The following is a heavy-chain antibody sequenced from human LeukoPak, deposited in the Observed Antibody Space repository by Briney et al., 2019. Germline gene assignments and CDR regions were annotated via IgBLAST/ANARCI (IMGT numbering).Heavy chain of an antibody. V-gene: IGHV4-39*01. J-gene: IGHJ4*02. D-gene: IGHD4-17*01. Sequence: SETLSLTCTVSGGSISSSSYFWGWIRQPPGKGLEWIGSFYYSGSTYYNPSLKSRVTISIDTSKNQFSLKLSSVTAADTAVYYCARHLGKTTVTTWGSDYWGQGTLVTVSS. CDR2: FYYSGST. CDR3: ARHLGKTTVTTWGSDY. CDR1: GGSISSSSYF.